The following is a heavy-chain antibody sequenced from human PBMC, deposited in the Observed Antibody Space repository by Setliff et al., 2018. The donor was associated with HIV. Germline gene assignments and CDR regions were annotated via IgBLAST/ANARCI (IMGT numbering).Heavy chain of an antibody. V-gene: IGHV4-34*01. J-gene: IGHJ4*02. D-gene: IGHD1-26*01. CDR2: INHSGST. Sequence: SETLSLTCAVYGGSFSGYYWSWIRQPPGKGLEWIGEINHSGSTNYNPSLKSRVTISVDTSKNQFSLKLSSVTAADTAVFYCARGVGSYYDWGQGTLVTVSS. CDR1: GGSFSGYY. CDR3: ARGVGSYYD.